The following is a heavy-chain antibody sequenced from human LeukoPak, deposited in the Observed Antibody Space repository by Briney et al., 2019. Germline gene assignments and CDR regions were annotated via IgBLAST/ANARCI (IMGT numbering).Heavy chain of an antibody. CDR3: AREPPVRYFDFDY. CDR1: GFTFSSYA. V-gene: IGHV3-21*01. D-gene: IGHD3-9*01. Sequence: GGSLRLSCAASGFTFSSYAMTWVRQAPGKGLEWVSSISSSSSYIYYADSVKGRFTISRDNAKNSLYLQMNSLRAEDTAVYYCAREPPVRYFDFDYWGQGTLVTVSS. CDR2: ISSSSSYI. J-gene: IGHJ4*02.